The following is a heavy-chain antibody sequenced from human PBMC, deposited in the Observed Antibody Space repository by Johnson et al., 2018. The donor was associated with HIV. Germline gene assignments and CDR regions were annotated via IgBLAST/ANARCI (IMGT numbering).Heavy chain of an antibody. CDR2: IKQDGSEK. J-gene: IGHJ3*02. CDR3: YAFDI. V-gene: IGHV3-7*01. Sequence: VQLVESGGGLVQPGGSLRLSCAASGFTFNNYWMSWVRQGPGKGLEWVANIKQDGSEKYYEDSVKGRFTISRDNAKNSLYLQMNSLRAEDTAVYYCYAFDIWGQGTMVTVSS. CDR1: GFTFNNYW.